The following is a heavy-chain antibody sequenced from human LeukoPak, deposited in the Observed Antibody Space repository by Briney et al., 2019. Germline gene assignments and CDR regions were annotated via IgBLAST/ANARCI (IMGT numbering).Heavy chain of an antibody. V-gene: IGHV4-4*07. CDR3: ARDLKGVYFDY. CDR2: IFTNGNA. Sequence: PSETLFLTCNVSGGSFNLDFWSWIRQPAGKGLEWIGRIFTNGNASYNPSLKSRVTMSVDTSKNQFSLSLKSVTAADTALYFCARDLKGVYFDYWGQGILVTVSS. D-gene: IGHD3-16*01. CDR1: GGSFNLDF. J-gene: IGHJ4*02.